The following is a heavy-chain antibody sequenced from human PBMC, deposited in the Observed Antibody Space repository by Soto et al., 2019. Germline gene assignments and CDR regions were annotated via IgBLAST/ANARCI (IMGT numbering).Heavy chain of an antibody. Sequence: ASAKVSWKASGYTSADFGISWVRQAPGQGLEWVGWVSGNNGASNPAPKVQGRITMTLDTSTGVSYMALRSLRSDDTAIYYCVRDQKYFRVNGNWFDSWGQGTLVTVSS. J-gene: IGHJ5*01. CDR2: VSGNNGAS. CDR1: GYTSADFG. CDR3: VRDQKYFRVNGNWFDS. D-gene: IGHD2-2*01. V-gene: IGHV1-18*04.